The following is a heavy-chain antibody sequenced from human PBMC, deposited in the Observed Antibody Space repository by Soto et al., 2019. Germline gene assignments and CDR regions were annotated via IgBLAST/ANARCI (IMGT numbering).Heavy chain of an antibody. CDR1: GFTFSSYA. CDR3: AKTGLENY. D-gene: IGHD3-10*01. Sequence: EVQLLESGGGLVQPGGSLRLSCAASGFTFSSYAMSWVRQAPGKGLEWVSAVSGSGGSTYYADSVKGRFTISRDNSKNAVCLQMNSLRAEDTAVYYCAKTGLENYWGQGTLVTVSS. J-gene: IGHJ4*02. V-gene: IGHV3-23*01. CDR2: VSGSGGST.